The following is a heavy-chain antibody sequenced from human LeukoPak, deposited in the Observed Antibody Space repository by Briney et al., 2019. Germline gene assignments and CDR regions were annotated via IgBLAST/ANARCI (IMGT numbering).Heavy chain of an antibody. CDR3: AKSLRFGEYTNLPFDY. CDR1: GFTFRSYA. V-gene: IGHV3-23*01. CDR2: ISTSGDNT. D-gene: IGHD3-10*01. Sequence: QSGGSLRLSCAASGFTFRSYAMSWVRQAPGKGLEWVSSISTSGDNTYYADSVKGRFTISRDNSKNTLYLQMNSLRAEDTAVYYCAKSLRFGEYTNLPFDYWGQGTLVTVSS. J-gene: IGHJ4*02.